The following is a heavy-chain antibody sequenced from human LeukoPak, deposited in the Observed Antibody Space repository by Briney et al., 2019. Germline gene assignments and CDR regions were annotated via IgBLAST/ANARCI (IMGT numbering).Heavy chain of an antibody. CDR2: INPSGGST. CDR1: GYTLTSYY. Sequence: EASVKVSCKASGYTLTSYYMHWVRQAPGQGLEWMGIINPSGGSTSYAQKFQGRVTMTRDTSTSTVYMELSSLRSEDTAVYYCARVVEFDWSGDYWGQGTLVTVSS. CDR3: ARVVEFDWSGDY. D-gene: IGHD3-9*01. J-gene: IGHJ4*02. V-gene: IGHV1-46*01.